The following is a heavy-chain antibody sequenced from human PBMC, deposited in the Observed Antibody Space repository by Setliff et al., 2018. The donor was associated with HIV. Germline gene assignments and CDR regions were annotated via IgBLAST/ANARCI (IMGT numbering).Heavy chain of an antibody. CDR2: FIPILGIP. Sequence: WASVKVSCKASGGTFSSSAINWVRQAPGQGLEWMGGFIPILGIPYNAQRFQGRVTITADESTSTAYMELSSLRSEDTAVYYCARASHSGPSSNGWYPYYFDYWGQGTLVTVSS. J-gene: IGHJ4*02. D-gene: IGHD6-19*01. V-gene: IGHV1-69*10. CDR1: GGTFSSSA. CDR3: ARASHSGPSSNGWYPYYFDY.